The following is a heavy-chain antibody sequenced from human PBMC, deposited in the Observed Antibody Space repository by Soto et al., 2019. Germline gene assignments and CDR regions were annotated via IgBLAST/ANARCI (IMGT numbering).Heavy chain of an antibody. CDR3: GRDVFGHDNNETFVYYFNH. Sequence: QVQLSQFGAEVKKPGASVKVSCKASGYSFTNFHIHWVRQAPGQGLEWMGMIDPSGGITRDAQRLQGEFTLPGDPSRSTVNMEWRSLTSEDRAVYYGGRDVFGHDNNETFVYYFNHGGQETLVPVSS. CDR1: GYSFTNFH. V-gene: IGHV1-46*01. J-gene: IGHJ4*02. CDR2: IDPSGGIT. D-gene: IGHD3-10*02.